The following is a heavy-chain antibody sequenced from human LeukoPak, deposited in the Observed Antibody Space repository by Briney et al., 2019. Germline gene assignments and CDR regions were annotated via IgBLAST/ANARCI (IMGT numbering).Heavy chain of an antibody. CDR3: ARELFDFDY. D-gene: IGHD3-10*01. Sequence: GGSLRLSCAPSGFTFDNFAMTWVRQASGKGLEWVSEITGSGGSTYYADSVKGRFTISRDNSKNTLYLQMNSLRAEDTAIYYCARELFDFDYWGQGTLVTVSP. J-gene: IGHJ4*02. CDR1: GFTFDNFA. V-gene: IGHV3-23*01. CDR2: ITGSGGST.